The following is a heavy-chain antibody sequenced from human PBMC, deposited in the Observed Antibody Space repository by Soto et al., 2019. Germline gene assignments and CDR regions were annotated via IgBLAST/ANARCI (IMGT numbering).Heavy chain of an antibody. CDR3: ERRITETYYYYGMDV. Sequence: PSETLSLTCTVSGGSISSSSFHWGWIRQPPGKGLEWIGSIYYSGSTYYSPSLKSRVTISVDTSKNQFSLKLSSVTAADTAVYYCERRITETYYYYGMDVWGQGTTVTVSS. J-gene: IGHJ6*02. CDR2: IYYSGST. V-gene: IGHV4-39*01. CDR1: GGSISSSSFH.